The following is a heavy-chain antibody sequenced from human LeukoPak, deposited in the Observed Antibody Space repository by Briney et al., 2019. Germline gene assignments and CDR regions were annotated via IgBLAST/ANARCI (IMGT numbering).Heavy chain of an antibody. J-gene: IGHJ4*02. CDR2: ISGSGGST. Sequence: GGSLRLSCAASGFTFSNYAMNRVRQAPGKGLEWVSVISGSGGSTHYADSVKGRFTISGDNSKNTLYLQMNSLRAEDTAIYYCAKITPRGVTGTTGSVDYWGQGTLVTVSS. V-gene: IGHV3-23*01. CDR3: AKITPRGVTGTTGSVDY. D-gene: IGHD1-7*01. CDR1: GFTFSNYA.